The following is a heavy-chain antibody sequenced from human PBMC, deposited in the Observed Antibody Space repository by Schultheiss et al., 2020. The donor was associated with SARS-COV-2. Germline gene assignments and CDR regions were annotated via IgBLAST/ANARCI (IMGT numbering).Heavy chain of an antibody. D-gene: IGHD2-15*01. CDR3: ARDQVPVVAATPGY. CDR2: IYYSGST. Sequence: SETLSLTCAVYGGSFSGYYWSWIRQPPGKGLEWIGYIYYSGSTNYNPSLKSRVTISVDTSKNQFFLKLSSVTAADTAVYYCARDQVPVVAATPGYWGQETLVTVSS. V-gene: IGHV4-59*12. CDR1: GGSFSGYY. J-gene: IGHJ4*02.